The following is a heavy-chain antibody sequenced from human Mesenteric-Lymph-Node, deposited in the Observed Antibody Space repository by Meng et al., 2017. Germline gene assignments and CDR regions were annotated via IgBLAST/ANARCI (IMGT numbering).Heavy chain of an antibody. CDR2: ISWNSGSI. J-gene: IGHJ4*02. V-gene: IGHV3-9*01. CDR3: AKDIRRGYDSSGNYFDY. CDR1: GFTFDDYA. D-gene: IGHD3-22*01. Sequence: SLKISCAASGFTFDDYAMHWVRQAPGKGLEWVSGISWNSGSIGYADSVKGRFTISRDNAKNSLYLQMNSLRAEDTALYYCAKDIRRGYDSSGNYFDYWGQGTLVTVSS.